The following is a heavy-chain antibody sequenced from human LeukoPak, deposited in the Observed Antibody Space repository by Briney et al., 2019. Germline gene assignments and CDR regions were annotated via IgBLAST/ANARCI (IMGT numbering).Heavy chain of an antibody. CDR3: ARHEFLGGGSYFGSSAEYFQP. CDR2: IYYSGST. Sequence: PSETLSLTCTVSGGSISSSSYYWGWIRQPPGKGLEWIGSIYYSGSTYYNPSLKSRVTISVDTSKNQFSLKLSSVTAADTAVYYCARHEFLGGGSYFGSSAEYFQPWGQGTLVTVSS. D-gene: IGHD1-26*01. V-gene: IGHV4-39*01. CDR1: GGSISSSSYY. J-gene: IGHJ1*01.